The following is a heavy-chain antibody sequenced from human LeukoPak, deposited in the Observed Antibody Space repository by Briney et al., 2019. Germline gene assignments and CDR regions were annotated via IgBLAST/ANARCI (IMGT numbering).Heavy chain of an antibody. J-gene: IGHJ4*02. CDR3: AKDRPGVAAAGTGPFDY. V-gene: IGHV3-21*01. CDR2: ISSGSSYI. CDR1: GFTFSSYS. D-gene: IGHD6-13*01. Sequence: GGSLRLSCAASGFTFSSYSMNWVRQAPGKGLEWVSSISSGSSYIYYADSVKGRFTISRDNAKNSLYLQMNSLRAEDTAVYYCAKDRPGVAAAGTGPFDYWGQGTLVTVSS.